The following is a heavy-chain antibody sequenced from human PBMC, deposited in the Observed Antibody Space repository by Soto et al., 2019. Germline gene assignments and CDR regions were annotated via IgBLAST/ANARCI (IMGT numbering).Heavy chain of an antibody. CDR2: IWYDGSNK. V-gene: IGHV3-33*03. Sequence: QVQLVESGGGVVQPGRSLRLSCAASGFIFNEYGMHWVLQAPGKGLEWVAVIWYDGSNKYYADSVKGRFTISRDNSKNTMSLQMNSLRAEDTAVYHCARWGCSGSNCNLNQRSYDLWGQGTLVTVSS. CDR3: ARWGCSGSNCNLNQRSYDL. CDR1: GFIFNEYG. D-gene: IGHD2-15*01. J-gene: IGHJ4*02.